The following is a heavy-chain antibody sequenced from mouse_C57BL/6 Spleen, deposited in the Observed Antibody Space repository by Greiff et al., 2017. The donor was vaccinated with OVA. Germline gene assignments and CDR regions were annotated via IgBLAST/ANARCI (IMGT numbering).Heavy chain of an antibody. V-gene: IGHV1-9*01. CDR3: ARRLAKDY. J-gene: IGHJ4*01. Sequence: QVQLQQSGAELMKPGASVKLSCKASGYTFTGYWIEWVKQRPGHGLEWIGEIFPGNGSTTYNEKFKGKATLPAETSSNTTYMQLSSLTTEDSAIYYCARRLAKDYWGQGTSVTVSS. CDR2: IFPGNGST. CDR1: GYTFTGYW.